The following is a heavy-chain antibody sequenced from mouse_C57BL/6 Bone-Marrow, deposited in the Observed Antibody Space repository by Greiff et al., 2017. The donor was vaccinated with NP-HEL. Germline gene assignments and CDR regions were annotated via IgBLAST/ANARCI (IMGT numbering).Heavy chain of an antibody. J-gene: IGHJ2*01. CDR3: ARNLGLGYFDY. D-gene: IGHD2-4*01. V-gene: IGHV1-80*01. CDR2: IYPGDGDT. CDR1: GYAFSSYW. Sequence: VQRVESGAELVKPGASVKISCKASGYAFSSYWMNWVKQRPGKGLEWIGQIYPGDGDTNYNGKFKGKATLTADKSSSTAYMQLSSLTSEDSAVYFCARNLGLGYFDYWGQGTTLTVSS.